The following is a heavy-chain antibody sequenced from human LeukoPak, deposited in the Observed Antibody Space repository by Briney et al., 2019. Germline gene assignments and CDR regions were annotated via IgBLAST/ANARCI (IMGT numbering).Heavy chain of an antibody. J-gene: IGHJ6*02. V-gene: IGHV3-30*04. CDR1: GFTFSSYA. D-gene: IGHD4-17*01. CDR2: ISYDGSNK. CDR3: ARPTTVTRINYYYYGMDV. Sequence: GRSLRLSCAASGFTFSSYAMHWVRQAPGKGLEWVAVISYDGSNKYYADSVKGRFTISRDNSKNTLYLQMNSLRAEDTAVYYYARPTTVTRINYYYYGMDVWGQGTTVTVSS.